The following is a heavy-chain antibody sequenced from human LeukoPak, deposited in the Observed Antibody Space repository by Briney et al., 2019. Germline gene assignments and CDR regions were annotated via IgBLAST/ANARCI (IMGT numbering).Heavy chain of an antibody. V-gene: IGHV3-30*02. CDR3: AKDRVSSSWYYFDY. D-gene: IGHD6-13*01. CDR2: IRYDGSNK. Sequence: GGSLRLSCAASGFTFSSYGMHWVRQAPGKGLEWVAFIRYDGSNKYYADSVKGRFTISRDNSKNTLYLQMSSLRAEDTAVYYCAKDRVSSSWYYFDYWGQGTLVTVSS. CDR1: GFTFSSYG. J-gene: IGHJ4*02.